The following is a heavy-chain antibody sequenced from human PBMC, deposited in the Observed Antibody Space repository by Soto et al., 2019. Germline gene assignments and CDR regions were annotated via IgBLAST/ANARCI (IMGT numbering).Heavy chain of an antibody. CDR1: GGAFGRYS. D-gene: IGHD4-17*01. Sequence: SVKVSCKAIGGAFGRYSVSWVRQAPGQGLEWIGGVIPAFNTSNYALTFKGRVTINADESTTTVFMELRSLRSEDTALYYCARGDEMTAVTIFEYWGQGTLVTVSS. V-gene: IGHV1-69*13. CDR2: VIPAFNTS. CDR3: ARGDEMTAVTIFEY. J-gene: IGHJ4*02.